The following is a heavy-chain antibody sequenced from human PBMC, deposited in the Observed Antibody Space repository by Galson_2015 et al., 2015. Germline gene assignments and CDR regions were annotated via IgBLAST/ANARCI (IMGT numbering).Heavy chain of an antibody. V-gene: IGHV3-21*01. D-gene: IGHD3-3*01. J-gene: IGHJ6*02. CDR1: GFTFSSYS. CDR2: ISSSSSYI. CDR3: ARDTTTYYDFWSGYSEPYYYYGMDV. Sequence: SLRLSCAASGFTFSSYSMNWVRQAPGKGLEWVSSISSSSSYIYYADSVKGRFTISRDNAKNSLYLQMNSLRAEDTAVYYCARDTTTYYDFWSGYSEPYYYYGMDVWGQGTTVTVSS.